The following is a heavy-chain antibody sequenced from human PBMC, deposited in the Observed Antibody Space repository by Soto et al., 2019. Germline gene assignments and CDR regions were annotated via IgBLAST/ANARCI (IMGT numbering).Heavy chain of an antibody. J-gene: IGHJ4*02. Sequence: AAVKFSCKASGYTFTSYGIIWVRQAPGQGLEWMGWISAYNGNTNYAQKLQGRVTMTTDTSTSTAYMELRSLRSDDTAVYYCARDMFGFQYYYDSSGYRAMYYFDYWGQGTLVTVSS. CDR3: ARDMFGFQYYYDSSGYRAMYYFDY. D-gene: IGHD3-22*01. CDR2: ISAYNGNT. CDR1: GYTFTSYG. V-gene: IGHV1-18*04.